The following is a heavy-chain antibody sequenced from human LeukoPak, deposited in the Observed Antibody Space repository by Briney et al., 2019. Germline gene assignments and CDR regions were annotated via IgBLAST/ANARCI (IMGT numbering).Heavy chain of an antibody. V-gene: IGHV4-59*01. J-gene: IGHJ3*02. CDR3: ARLYCSDGSCNAFDI. D-gene: IGHD2-15*01. CDR1: GGFISGYY. CDR2: IYYSGST. Sequence: SETLSLTCTATGGFISGYYWSWIRQPPGKGLEWIGYIYYSGSTNYNPSLKSRVTISVDTSQNQFSLKLTPVTAADTAVYYCARLYCSDGSCNAFDIWGQGTMVTVSS.